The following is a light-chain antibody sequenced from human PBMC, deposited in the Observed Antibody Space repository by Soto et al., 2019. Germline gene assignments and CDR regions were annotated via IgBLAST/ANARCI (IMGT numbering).Light chain of an antibody. Sequence: AIRMTQSPSSFSASTGDRVTITCRASQDISSYLAWYQQKPGKAPKVLIYAASTLQSGVPSRFSGSGSGTDFTLTISGLQSEDFATYYCQQYRTYPPLTFGGGTKVEIK. CDR1: QDISSY. CDR2: AAS. CDR3: QQYRTYPPLT. J-gene: IGKJ4*01. V-gene: IGKV1-8*01.